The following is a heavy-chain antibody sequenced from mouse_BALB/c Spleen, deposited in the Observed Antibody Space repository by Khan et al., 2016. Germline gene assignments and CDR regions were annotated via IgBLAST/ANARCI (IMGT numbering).Heavy chain of an antibody. CDR1: GYTFTSYY. Sequence: QVQLQQSGPELVKPGASVRISCKASGYTFTSYYIHWVKQRPGQGLEWIGWIYPGNGNTKYNEKFKGRATLTADKSSTTAYMQLSSLTSEDSAVYCCARAGTGAWFAYWGQGTLVTVSA. CDR2: IYPGNGNT. V-gene: IGHV1S56*01. CDR3: ARAGTGAWFAY. D-gene: IGHD4-1*01. J-gene: IGHJ3*01.